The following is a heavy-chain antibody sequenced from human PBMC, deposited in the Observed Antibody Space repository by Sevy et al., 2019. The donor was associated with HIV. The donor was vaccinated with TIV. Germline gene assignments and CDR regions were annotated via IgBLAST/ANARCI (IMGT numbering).Heavy chain of an antibody. CDR3: ARGGLSRFDY. CDR1: GASFSSYY. J-gene: IGHJ4*02. V-gene: IGHV4-59*01. D-gene: IGHD1-26*01. CDR2: IDYSGNT. Sequence: SETLSLTCTVSGASFSSYYWSWIRQPPGKGLEWLGYIDYSGNTNYNPSLKSRVTISVDTSKNQFSLKLSSVTAADTVVYYCARGGLSRFDYWGQGTLVTVSS.